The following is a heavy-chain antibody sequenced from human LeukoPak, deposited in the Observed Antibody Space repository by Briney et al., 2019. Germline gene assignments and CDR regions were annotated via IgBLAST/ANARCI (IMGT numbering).Heavy chain of an antibody. V-gene: IGHV3-23*01. D-gene: IGHD3-3*01. CDR1: GFTFSSYG. CDR3: AKDGRRIDGRSGYPNYYYYYMDV. J-gene: IGHJ6*03. Sequence: GGSLRLSCAASGFTFSSYGMSWVRQAPGKGLEWVSAISGSGGSTYYADSVKGRFTISRDNSKNTLYLQMNSLRAEDTAVYYCAKDGRRIDGRSGYPNYYYYYMDVWGKGTTVTVSS. CDR2: ISGSGGST.